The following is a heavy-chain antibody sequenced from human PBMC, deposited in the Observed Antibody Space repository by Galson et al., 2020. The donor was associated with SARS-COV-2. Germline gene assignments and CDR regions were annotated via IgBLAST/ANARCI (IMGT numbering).Heavy chain of an antibody. J-gene: IGHJ3*02. CDR3: ARARVVVVINAFDI. CDR1: GGSISSGGNY. V-gene: IGHV4-31*03. Sequence: TSETLSLTCTLSGGSISSGGNYWSWIRQHPGKGLEWIGYINYSGSTYYNPSLKSRVTISVDTSKNQFSLKLSSVNAADTAVYYCARARVVVVINAFDIWGQGTMVTVSS. D-gene: IGHD3-22*01. CDR2: INYSGST.